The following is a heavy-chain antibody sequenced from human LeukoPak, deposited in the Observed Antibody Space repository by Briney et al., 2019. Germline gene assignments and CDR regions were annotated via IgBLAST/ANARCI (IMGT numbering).Heavy chain of an antibody. V-gene: IGHV1-69*13. CDR2: IIPIFGTA. CDR3: ARVAFGVVIHDAFDI. J-gene: IGHJ3*02. Sequence: ASVKVSCKASGGTFSSYAISWVRQAPGQGLEWMVGIIPIFGTANYAQKFQGRVTITADESTSTAYMELSSLRPEDTAVYYCARVAFGVVIHDAFDIWGQGTMVTVSS. CDR1: GGTFSSYA. D-gene: IGHD3-3*01.